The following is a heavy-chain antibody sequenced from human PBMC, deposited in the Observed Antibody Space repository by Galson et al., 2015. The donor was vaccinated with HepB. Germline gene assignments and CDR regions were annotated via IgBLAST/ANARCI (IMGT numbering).Heavy chain of an antibody. CDR2: ISGSGGST. V-gene: IGHV3-23*01. J-gene: IGHJ5*02. Sequence: SLRLSCAASGFTFSSYAMSWVRQAPGKGLEWVSAISGSGGSTYYADSVKGRFTISRDNSKNTLYLQMNSLRAEDTAVYYCAKDRSSCWYWGWFDPWGQGTLVTVSS. CDR1: GFTFSSYA. CDR3: AKDRSSCWYWGWFDP. D-gene: IGHD6-13*01.